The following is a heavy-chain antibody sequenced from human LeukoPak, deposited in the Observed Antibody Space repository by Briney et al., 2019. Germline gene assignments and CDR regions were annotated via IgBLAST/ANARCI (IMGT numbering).Heavy chain of an antibody. CDR3: ARGYQLLTYYYYYMDV. J-gene: IGHJ6*03. D-gene: IGHD2-2*01. CDR1: GFTFSSYS. Sequence: PGGSLRLSCTASGFTFSSYSMNWVRQAPGKGLEWVSSISTSSSYIYYADSVKGRFTISRDNARNSLYLQMNTLRAEDTAVYYCARGYQLLTYYYYYMDVWGKGTTVTISS. V-gene: IGHV3-21*04. CDR2: ISTSSSYI.